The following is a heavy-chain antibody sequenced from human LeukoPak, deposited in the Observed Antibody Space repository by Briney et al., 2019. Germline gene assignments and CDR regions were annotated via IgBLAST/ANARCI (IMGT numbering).Heavy chain of an antibody. Sequence: SETLSLTCTVSGGSISSYYWSWIRQPAGKGLEWIGRIYTSGSTNYNPSLKSRVTMSVDTSKNQFSLKLSSVTAADTAVYYCARGSGRYSSSWGGAFDIWGQGTMVTVSS. J-gene: IGHJ3*02. CDR1: GGSISSYY. CDR2: IYTSGST. D-gene: IGHD6-13*01. V-gene: IGHV4-4*07. CDR3: ARGSGRYSSSWGGAFDI.